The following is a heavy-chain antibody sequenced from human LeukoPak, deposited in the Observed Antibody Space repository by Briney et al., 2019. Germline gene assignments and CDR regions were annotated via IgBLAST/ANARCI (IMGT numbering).Heavy chain of an antibody. D-gene: IGHD3-3*01. Sequence: GGSLRLSCAASGFTFSSYAMSWVRQAPGKGLEWVSAISGSGGSTYYADSVKGRFTISRDNSKNTLYLQMNSLRAEDTAVYYCAKPPRVSFWSGYFDYWGQGTLVTVSS. J-gene: IGHJ4*02. CDR1: GFTFSSYA. CDR3: AKPPRVSFWSGYFDY. V-gene: IGHV3-23*01. CDR2: ISGSGGST.